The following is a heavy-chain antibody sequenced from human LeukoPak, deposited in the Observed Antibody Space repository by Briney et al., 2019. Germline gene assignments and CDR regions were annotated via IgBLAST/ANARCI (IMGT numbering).Heavy chain of an antibody. Sequence: GGSLRLSCAASGFTFSSYAMSWVRQAPGKGLEWVSTISGSGGTTYYSDSVKGRFTISRDNSKNTLYLRMDSLRAEDMAVYYCAKVAHYYGSGSYYEYYFDYWGQGTLVTVSS. D-gene: IGHD3-10*01. CDR1: GFTFSSYA. CDR2: ISGSGGTT. J-gene: IGHJ4*02. V-gene: IGHV3-23*01. CDR3: AKVAHYYGSGSYYEYYFDY.